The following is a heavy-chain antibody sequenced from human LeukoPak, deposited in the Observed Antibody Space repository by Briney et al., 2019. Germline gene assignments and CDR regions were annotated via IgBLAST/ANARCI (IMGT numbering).Heavy chain of an antibody. CDR1: GGTFSSYA. CDR2: IIPIFGTA. CDR3: ARGGGYSGSYGSWVFDY. Sequence: SVKVSCKASGGTFSSYAISWVRQAPGQGLEWMGGIIPIFGTANYAQKFQGRVTITADESTSTAYMELSSLRSEDTAVYYCARGGGYSGSYGSWVFDYWGQGTLVTVSS. D-gene: IGHD1-26*01. J-gene: IGHJ4*02. V-gene: IGHV1-69*01.